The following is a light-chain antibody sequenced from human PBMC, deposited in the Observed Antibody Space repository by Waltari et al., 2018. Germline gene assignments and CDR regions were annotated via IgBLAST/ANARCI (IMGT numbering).Light chain of an antibody. CDR3: QAWDTSGVV. Sequence: SSELPQPPSVSVSPGQTASITCSGYIWGDKYACWYQQKAGQSPVLVIYQDTKRPSGIPERFSGSNSGNTATLTISGTQTMDEADYYCQAWDTSGVVFGGGTKLTVL. CDR2: QDT. V-gene: IGLV3-1*01. CDR1: IWGDKY. J-gene: IGLJ2*01.